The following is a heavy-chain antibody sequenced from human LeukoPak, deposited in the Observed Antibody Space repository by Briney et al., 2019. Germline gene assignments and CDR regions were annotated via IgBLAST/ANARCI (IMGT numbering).Heavy chain of an antibody. CDR2: IKSDGST. V-gene: IGHV3-74*01. CDR3: ARAVTYFYGSVTYDWFDP. Sequence: GGSLRLSCAASGFTFSSYWMHWVRQTPGKGLMWVSRIKSDGSTIYADSVKGRFTISRDNAKNMVYLQMNGLRAEDTAIYYCARAVTYFYGSVTYDWFDPWGQGTLVTVSS. J-gene: IGHJ5*02. D-gene: IGHD3-10*01. CDR1: GFTFSSYW.